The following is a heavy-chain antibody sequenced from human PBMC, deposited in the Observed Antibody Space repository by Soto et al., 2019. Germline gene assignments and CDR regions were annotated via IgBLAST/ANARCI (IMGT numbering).Heavy chain of an antibody. V-gene: IGHV4-59*01. D-gene: IGHD2-21*02. CDR3: ARDLILCGGDCSPYWDYGMDV. Sequence: SETLSLTCTVSGGSISSYYWSWIRQPPGKGLEWIGYIYYSGSTNYNPSLKSRVTISVDTSKNQFSLKLSSVTAADTAVYYCARDLILCGGDCSPYWDYGMDVWGQGTTVTVSS. CDR1: GGSISSYY. CDR2: IYYSGST. J-gene: IGHJ6*02.